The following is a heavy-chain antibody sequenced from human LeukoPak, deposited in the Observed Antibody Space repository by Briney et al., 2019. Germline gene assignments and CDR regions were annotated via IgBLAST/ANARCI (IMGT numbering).Heavy chain of an antibody. D-gene: IGHD1-26*01. Sequence: GGSLRLSCAVSGFTFSSSWMHWVRQAPGKGLVWVSHIKTDGSTTAYADSVKGRFTISRDNSKNTLYLQMNSLRAEDTAVYYCAKDRNSLIVGVMRYWGQGTLVTVSS. CDR1: GFTFSSSW. J-gene: IGHJ4*02. CDR3: AKDRNSLIVGVMRY. CDR2: IKTDGSTT. V-gene: IGHV3-74*01.